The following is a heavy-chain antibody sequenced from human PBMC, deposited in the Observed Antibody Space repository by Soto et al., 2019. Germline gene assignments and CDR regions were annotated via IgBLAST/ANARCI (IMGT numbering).Heavy chain of an antibody. D-gene: IGHD5-18*01. Sequence: EVQLVESGGGLVQPGRSLRLSCAASGFSFDDYAMHWVRQAPGKGLEWVSGIGWNSDSLGYADSVKGRFTISRDNAKNSLYLQMISLRAEDTAFYYCAKGPKAGYSYDHYFGDWGLGTLVTV. CDR1: GFSFDDYA. J-gene: IGHJ4*02. CDR3: AKGPKAGYSYDHYFGD. CDR2: IGWNSDSL. V-gene: IGHV3-9*01.